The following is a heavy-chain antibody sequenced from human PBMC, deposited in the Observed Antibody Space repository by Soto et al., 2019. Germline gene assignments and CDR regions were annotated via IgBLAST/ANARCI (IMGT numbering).Heavy chain of an antibody. CDR3: ARQRTTVVTQAYFDY. Sequence: SETLSLTCIVSGESISSSSYYWGWIRQPPGKGLGWIGSIYHSGRTYYNPSLKSRVSISIDTSKNQFSLKLSAVTAADTALYSCARQRTTVVTQAYFDYWGQGALVTVPQ. J-gene: IGHJ4*02. V-gene: IGHV4-39*01. D-gene: IGHD2-21*02. CDR2: IYHSGRT. CDR1: GESISSSSYY.